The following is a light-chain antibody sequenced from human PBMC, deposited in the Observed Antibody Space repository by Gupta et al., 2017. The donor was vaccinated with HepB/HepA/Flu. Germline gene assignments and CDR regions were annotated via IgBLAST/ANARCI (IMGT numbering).Light chain of an antibody. V-gene: IGKV1-39*01. CDR2: AAS. Sequence: DIQMTQPPSSLSASVGDRVTITCRASQRISSYLNWYQQKPGKAPTLLIYAASSLQGGVPSRFSGSGSWTDFTLTISSLQPEDFATYYCQQSYSTPPYTFGQGTKLEIK. J-gene: IGKJ2*01. CDR3: QQSYSTPPYT. CDR1: QRISSY.